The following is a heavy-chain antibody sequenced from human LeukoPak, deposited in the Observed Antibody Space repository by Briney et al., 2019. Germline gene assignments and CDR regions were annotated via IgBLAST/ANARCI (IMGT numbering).Heavy chain of an antibody. V-gene: IGHV3-30*02. CDR1: GFTFSSYA. CDR3: AKGSKAVLFTRDHYMDV. J-gene: IGHJ6*03. Sequence: GGSLRLSCAASGFTFSSYAMHWVRQAPGKGLEWVAFIHSDGSNKYYADSVRGRFTISRDNSKNTLYLQMNSLRAEDTAVYFCAKGSKAVLFTRDHYMDVWGKGTTVTISS. CDR2: IHSDGSNK. D-gene: IGHD6-19*01.